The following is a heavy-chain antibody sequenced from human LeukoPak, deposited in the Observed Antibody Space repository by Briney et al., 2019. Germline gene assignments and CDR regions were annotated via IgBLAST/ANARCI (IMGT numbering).Heavy chain of an antibody. V-gene: IGHV3-30-3*01. CDR1: GFNFGDFA. CDR2: ISYDGSNK. D-gene: IGHD3-3*01. Sequence: GGSLRLSCTVSGFNFGDFAMSWVRQAPGKGLEWVAVISYDGSNKYYADSVKGRFTISRDNSKNTLYLQMNSLRAEDTAVYYCARDGESHYDFWSGVPDYWGQGTLVTVSS. CDR3: ARDGESHYDFWSGVPDY. J-gene: IGHJ4*02.